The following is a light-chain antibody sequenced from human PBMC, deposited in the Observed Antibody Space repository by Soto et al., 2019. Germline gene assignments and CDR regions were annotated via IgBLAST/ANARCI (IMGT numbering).Light chain of an antibody. CDR1: QSIRNF. CDR3: QQYNNWWT. J-gene: IGKJ1*01. V-gene: IGKV3-15*01. Sequence: EIVLTQSPGTLSLSPGERATLSCRASQSIRNFLAWYQQKPGQAPRLLIYGASTRATGIPARFSGSGSGTEFTLTISSLQSEDFAVYYCQQYNNWWTFGQGTKVDIK. CDR2: GAS.